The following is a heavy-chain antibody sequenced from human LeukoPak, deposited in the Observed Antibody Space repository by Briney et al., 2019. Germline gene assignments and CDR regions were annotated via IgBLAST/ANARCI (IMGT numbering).Heavy chain of an antibody. V-gene: IGHV1-69*06. CDR2: IIPIFGTA. CDR3: ARRIAVAGTGYYYYGMDV. Sequence: SVKVSCKASGGTFSSYAISWVRQAPGQGLEWMGRIIPIFGTANYAQKFRGRVTITADKSTSTAYMELSSLRSEDTAVYYCARRIAVAGTGYYYYGMDVWGQGTTVTVSS. D-gene: IGHD6-19*01. CDR1: GGTFSSYA. J-gene: IGHJ6*02.